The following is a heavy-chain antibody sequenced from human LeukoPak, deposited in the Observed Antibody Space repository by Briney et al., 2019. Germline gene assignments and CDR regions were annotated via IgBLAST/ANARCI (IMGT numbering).Heavy chain of an antibody. Sequence: ASVKVSCKASGYTFTCYGISWVRQAPGQGLEWMGWISAYNGNTNYAQKLQGRVTMTTDTSTSTAYMELRSLRSDDTAVYYCAIHIGYCSGGSCYPPAGDFDYWGQGTLVTVSS. V-gene: IGHV1-18*01. D-gene: IGHD2-15*01. CDR2: ISAYNGNT. CDR3: AIHIGYCSGGSCYPPAGDFDY. CDR1: GYTFTCYG. J-gene: IGHJ4*02.